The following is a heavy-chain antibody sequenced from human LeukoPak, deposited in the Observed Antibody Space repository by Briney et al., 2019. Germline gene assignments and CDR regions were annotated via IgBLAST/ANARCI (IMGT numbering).Heavy chain of an antibody. Sequence: ASETLSLTCAVSGGSISSYYWSWVRQPPGKGLEWVGYIYYSGSTNYNPSLKSRVTISVDTSKNQFSLKLSSVTAADTAVYYCARGYSSGWFDYWGQGTLVTVSS. CDR1: GGSISSYY. J-gene: IGHJ4*02. CDR3: ARGYSSGWFDY. V-gene: IGHV4-59*01. D-gene: IGHD6-19*01. CDR2: IYYSGST.